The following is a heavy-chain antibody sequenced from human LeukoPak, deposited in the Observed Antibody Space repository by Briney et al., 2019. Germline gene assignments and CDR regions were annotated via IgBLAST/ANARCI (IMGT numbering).Heavy chain of an antibody. CDR2: TYYRSKWYN. J-gene: IGHJ3*02. V-gene: IGHV6-1*01. CDR1: GDSVSSSSAA. Sequence: SQTLSLTCAISGDSVSSSSAAWSWIRQSPSRGLEWLGRTYYRSKWYNDYAVSVKGRITINPDTSKNQFSLQLNSVTPEDTAVYYCARDRSKAKGQQYDAFDIWGQGTMVTVSS. D-gene: IGHD6-13*01. CDR3: ARDRSKAKGQQYDAFDI.